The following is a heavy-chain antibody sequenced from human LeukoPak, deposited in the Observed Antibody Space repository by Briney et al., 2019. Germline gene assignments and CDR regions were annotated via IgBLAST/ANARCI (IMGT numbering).Heavy chain of an antibody. CDR3: TRQGIEYSSSSNSDY. CDR1: GFTFSGSA. J-gene: IGHJ4*02. CDR2: IRSKANSYAT. Sequence: AGGSLRLSCAASGFTFSGSAMHWVRQASGKGLEWVGRIRSKANSYATAYAASVKGRFTISRDDSKNTAYLQMNSLKTEDTAVYYCTRQGIEYSSSSNSDYWGQGTLVTVSS. V-gene: IGHV3-73*01. D-gene: IGHD6-13*01.